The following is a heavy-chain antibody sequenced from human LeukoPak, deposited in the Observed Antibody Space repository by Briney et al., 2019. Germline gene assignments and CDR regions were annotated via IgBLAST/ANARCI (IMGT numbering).Heavy chain of an antibody. CDR2: IYPGDSGP. CDR1: GYSFTSYC. D-gene: IGHD1-26*01. J-gene: IGHJ3*01. V-gene: IGHV5-51*01. Sequence: GESLQISCKVSGYSFTSYCIGWVRQMPGKGLEWMGIIYPGDSGPTYSPSFQGQVTISVDKSINTAYLQWCSLQASDTAMYYCGMSGDRVPLQDDVFDVWGQGTMVTVST. CDR3: GMSGDRVPLQDDVFDV.